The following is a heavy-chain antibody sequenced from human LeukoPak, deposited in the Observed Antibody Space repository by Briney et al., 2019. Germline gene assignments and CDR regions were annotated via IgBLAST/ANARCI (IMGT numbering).Heavy chain of an antibody. CDR3: AREPPYCSGGSCYSDDYYYYGMGV. D-gene: IGHD2-15*01. V-gene: IGHV3-30-3*01. CDR2: ISYDGSNK. Sequence: GGSLRLSCAASGFTFSSYAMHWVRQAPGKGLEWVAVISYDGSNKYYADSVKGRFTISRDNSKNTLYLQMNSLRAEDTAVYYCAREPPYCSGGSCYSDDYYYYGMGVWGQGTTVTVSS. J-gene: IGHJ6*02. CDR1: GFTFSSYA.